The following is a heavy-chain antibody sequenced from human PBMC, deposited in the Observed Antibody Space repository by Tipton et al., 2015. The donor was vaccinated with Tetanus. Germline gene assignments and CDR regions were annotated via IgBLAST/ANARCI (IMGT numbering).Heavy chain of an antibody. CDR2: ISNDGSAT. CDR1: GFTFSSYW. Sequence: SLRLSCAASGFTFSSYWMHWVRQAPGKGLVWVARISNDGSATNYADSVKGRFTISRDNAKDTLYLQMNGLRAEDTAVYYCARKIDSVTTPPLFAPWGQGTLVTVSS. J-gene: IGHJ5*02. CDR3: ARKIDSVTTPPLFAP. D-gene: IGHD4-17*01. V-gene: IGHV3-74*01.